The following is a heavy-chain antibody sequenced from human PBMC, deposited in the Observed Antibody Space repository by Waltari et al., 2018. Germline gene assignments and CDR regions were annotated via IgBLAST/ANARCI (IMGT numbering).Heavy chain of an antibody. CDR3: AREDGLRIDY. Sequence: QVHLQESGPGRVKPSETLSLTCDVSSYSLTSGYYWGWIRQPPGKGLEWLGSIYHRGDTYYNPSRRSRVTISVDTSKNQFSLRLRSVTAADTAIYFCAREDGLRIDYWGQGALVTVSS. CDR2: IYHRGDT. V-gene: IGHV4-38-2*02. D-gene: IGHD2-21*02. CDR1: SYSLTSGYY. J-gene: IGHJ4*02.